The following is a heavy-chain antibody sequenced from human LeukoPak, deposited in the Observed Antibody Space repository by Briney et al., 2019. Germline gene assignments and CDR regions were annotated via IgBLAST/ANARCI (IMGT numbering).Heavy chain of an antibody. CDR3: STKAH. Sequence: GGSLRLSCAASGFTFSSSWMSWVRQAPGKGPEWVANIMRDGSAKYYVDSVKGRFTISRDNTKNSLYLQMNSLTAEDTAVYFCSTKAHWGQGTLVTVSS. J-gene: IGHJ4*02. D-gene: IGHD6-6*01. CDR1: GFTFSSSW. V-gene: IGHV3-7*05. CDR2: IMRDGSAK.